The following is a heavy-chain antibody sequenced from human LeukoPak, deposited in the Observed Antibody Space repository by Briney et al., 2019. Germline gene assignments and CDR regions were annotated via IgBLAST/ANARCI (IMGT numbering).Heavy chain of an antibody. V-gene: IGHV3-23*01. CDR1: GFTFSSYA. CDR3: AKERVPDNYYYYYMDV. D-gene: IGHD3-10*02. Sequence: GGSLRLSCAASGFTFSSYAMSWVRQAPGKGLEWVSAISGSGGSTYYADSVKGRFTISRDNSKNTLYLQMNSLRAEDTAVFYCAKERVPDNYYYYYMDVWGKGTTVTVSS. CDR2: ISGSGGST. J-gene: IGHJ6*03.